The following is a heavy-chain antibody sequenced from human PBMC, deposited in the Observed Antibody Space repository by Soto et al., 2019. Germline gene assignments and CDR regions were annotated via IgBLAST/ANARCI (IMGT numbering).Heavy chain of an antibody. Sequence: PSETLSLTCAVSGDSISSGYYWAWIRQPPGKGLEWVSYISSSSSTIYYADSVKGRFTISRDNAKNSLYLQMNSLRDEDTAVYYCARDLGPTIFGVLTHGWYFDLWGRGTLVTVSS. D-gene: IGHD3-3*01. CDR1: GDSISSGYY. V-gene: IGHV3-48*02. CDR2: ISSSSSTI. CDR3: ARDLGPTIFGVLTHGWYFDL. J-gene: IGHJ2*01.